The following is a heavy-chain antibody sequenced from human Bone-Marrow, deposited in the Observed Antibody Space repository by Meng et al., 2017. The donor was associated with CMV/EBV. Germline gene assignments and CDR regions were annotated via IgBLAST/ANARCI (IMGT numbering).Heavy chain of an antibody. J-gene: IGHJ6*02. Sequence: GGSLRLSCAAPGFTFSSYAMSWVRQAPGKGLEWVSVIYSGGSSTYYADSVKGRFIISRDNSKNTLYLQMNSLRAEDTAVYYCARVFWSARDIVEWFLAGMDVWGQGTTVTVSS. V-gene: IGHV3-23*03. CDR3: ARVFWSARDIVEWFLAGMDV. D-gene: IGHD3-3*01. CDR1: GFTFSSYA. CDR2: IYSGGSST.